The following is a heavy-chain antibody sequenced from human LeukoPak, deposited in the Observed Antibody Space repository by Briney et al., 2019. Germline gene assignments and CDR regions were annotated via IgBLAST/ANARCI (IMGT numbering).Heavy chain of an antibody. CDR2: TYYRSKWYN. CDR3: ARVGGLGGSYFFDY. Sequence: SQTLSLTCAISGDSVSSNSAAWNWIRQSPSRGLEWLGRTYYRSKWYNDYAVSVKSRITINPDTSKNQFSLKLSSVTAADTAVYYCARVGGLGGSYFFDYWGQGTLVTVSS. V-gene: IGHV6-1*01. J-gene: IGHJ4*02. D-gene: IGHD1-26*01. CDR1: GDSVSSNSAA.